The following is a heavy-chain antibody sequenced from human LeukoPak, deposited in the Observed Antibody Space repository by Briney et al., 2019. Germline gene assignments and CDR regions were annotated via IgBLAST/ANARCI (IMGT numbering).Heavy chain of an antibody. V-gene: IGHV3-11*01. Sequence: GGSLRLSCAASGFTFSDYHMSWIRQAPGKGLEWISYSSSSGIIKYYPDSVKGRFTVSRDNAQNSLFPQMNSLRVEDTAVYYCARWSPSTVTYDVWGQGTLVTVSS. CDR3: ARWSPSTVTYDV. CDR2: SSSSGIIK. J-gene: IGHJ4*02. CDR1: GFTFSDYH. D-gene: IGHD4-23*01.